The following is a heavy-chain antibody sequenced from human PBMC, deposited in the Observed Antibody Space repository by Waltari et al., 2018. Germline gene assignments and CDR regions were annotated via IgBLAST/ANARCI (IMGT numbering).Heavy chain of an antibody. D-gene: IGHD6-19*01. Sequence: EVQLVESGGGLIQPGGSLRLSCAASGFTVSSNYMSWVRQAPGKGLELVSFICSSGIKYYAYSVKGRFTIARDNSKNTLYLQMNSLRAEDTAVYYCAIGARIYSSGWYYAFDIWGQGTMVTVSS. CDR1: GFTVSSNY. CDR2: ICSSGIK. J-gene: IGHJ3*02. CDR3: AIGARIYSSGWYYAFDI. V-gene: IGHV3-53*01.